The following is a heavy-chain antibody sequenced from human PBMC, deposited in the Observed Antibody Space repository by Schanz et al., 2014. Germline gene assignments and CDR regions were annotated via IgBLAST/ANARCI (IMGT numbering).Heavy chain of an antibody. Sequence: VQLVESGGGVVQPGRSLRLSCAASGFTFSSYGMHWVRQAPGKGLEWVSALSGSGGSTYYADSVKGRFTISRDNSKNTLYLQMNSLRAEDTAVYDCARAHGNNWYGKGLDYWGQGTQVTVSS. D-gene: IGHD1-1*01. CDR3: ARAHGNNWYGKGLDY. CDR1: GFTFSSYG. J-gene: IGHJ4*02. CDR2: LSGSGGST. V-gene: IGHV3-23*04.